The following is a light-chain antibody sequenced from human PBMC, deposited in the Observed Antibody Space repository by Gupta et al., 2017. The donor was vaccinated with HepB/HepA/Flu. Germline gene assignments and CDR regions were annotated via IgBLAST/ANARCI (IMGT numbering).Light chain of an antibody. CDR1: SSNIGSNT. V-gene: IGLV1-44*01. J-gene: IGLJ2*01. CDR3: AAWDDSLNGRVL. CDR2: KND. Sequence: QSVLTQPPSASGTPGQSVTISCSGSSSNIGSNTVNWYQQLPGTAPKLLSYKNDERPSGVPDRFSGSKSGTSASLAISGLQSEDEADYYWAAWDDSLNGRVLFGGGTKLTGL.